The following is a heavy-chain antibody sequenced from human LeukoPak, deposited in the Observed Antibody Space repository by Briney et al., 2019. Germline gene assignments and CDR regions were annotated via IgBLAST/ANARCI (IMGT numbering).Heavy chain of an antibody. CDR2: IYYSGST. V-gene: IGHV4-31*03. Sequence: SETLSLTCTVSGGSISSGGYYWSWIRQHPGKGLEWIGYIYYSGSTYYNPSLKSRVSISVDTSKNQFSLKLSSVTAADTAVYYCARLKDSSGYRDNDAFDIWGQGTMVTVSS. J-gene: IGHJ3*02. D-gene: IGHD3-22*01. CDR3: ARLKDSSGYRDNDAFDI. CDR1: GGSISSGGYY.